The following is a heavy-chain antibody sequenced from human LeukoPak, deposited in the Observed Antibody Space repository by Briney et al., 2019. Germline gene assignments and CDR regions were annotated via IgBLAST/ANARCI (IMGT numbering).Heavy chain of an antibody. CDR3: AKDSGSYLYYFDY. CDR1: GFSLTSYA. D-gene: IGHD1-26*01. V-gene: IGHV3-23*01. Sequence: PGGSLRLSCVASGFSLTSYAMSWVRPAPGKGLEWVSAIICSGGSTYYAHSVKGRFTNSKDNSKNTLYLQMNSLRAEDTAVYYCAKDSGSYLYYFDYWGQGTLVSVSS. J-gene: IGHJ4*02. CDR2: IICSGGST.